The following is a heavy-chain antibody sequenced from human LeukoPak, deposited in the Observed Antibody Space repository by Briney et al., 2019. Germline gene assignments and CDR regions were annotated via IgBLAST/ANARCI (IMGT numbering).Heavy chain of an antibody. CDR1: GFTFSSYG. D-gene: IGHD3-9*01. V-gene: IGHV3-30*18. CDR3: AKDRYYDILTGYYTYFDY. Sequence: GGSLRLSCAASGFTFSSYGMHWVRQAPGKGLEWVAVISYDGSNKYYADSVKGRFTNSRDNSKNTLYLQMNSLRAEDTAVYYCAKDRYYDILTGYYTYFDYWGQGTLVTVSS. J-gene: IGHJ4*02. CDR2: ISYDGSNK.